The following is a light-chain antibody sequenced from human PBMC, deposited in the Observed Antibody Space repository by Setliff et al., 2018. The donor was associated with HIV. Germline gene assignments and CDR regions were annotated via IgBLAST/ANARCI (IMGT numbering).Light chain of an antibody. J-gene: IGLJ1*01. Sequence: QSALAQPASVSGSPGQSITFSCTGASSDIGAYNYVSWYQQYPGKAPKLMIYDVSKRPSGVSDRFSGSKSGNTASLTISGLQAEDEADYYCTSYTSSNTYVFGTGTKGTVL. V-gene: IGLV2-14*03. CDR1: SSDIGAYNY. CDR2: DVS. CDR3: TSYTSSNTYV.